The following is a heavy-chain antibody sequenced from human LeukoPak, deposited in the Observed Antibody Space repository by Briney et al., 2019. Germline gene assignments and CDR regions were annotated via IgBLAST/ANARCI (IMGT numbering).Heavy chain of an antibody. CDR2: IYYSGST. CDR1: GGSISSYY. CDR3: ARMYYDDVWGSYRTPYGMDV. Sequence: SETLSLTCTVSGGSISSYYWSWIRQPPGKGLEWIGYIYYSGSTNYNPSLKSRVTISVDTSKNHLSLNLSSVTAADTAVYYCARMYYDDVWGSYRTPYGMDVWGQGTTVTVSS. V-gene: IGHV4-59*12. D-gene: IGHD3-16*02. J-gene: IGHJ6*02.